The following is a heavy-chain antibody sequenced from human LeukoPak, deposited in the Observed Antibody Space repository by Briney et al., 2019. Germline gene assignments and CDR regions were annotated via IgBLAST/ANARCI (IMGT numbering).Heavy chain of an antibody. CDR3: ARGLDERYYYDSSGYGDAFDI. Sequence: ASVKVSCKASGGTFSSYAISWVRQAPGQGLEWMGGIIPIFGTANYAQKFQGRGTITTDESTSTAYMELSSLRSEDTAVYYCARGLDERYYYDSSGYGDAFDIWGQGTMVTVSS. J-gene: IGHJ3*02. CDR2: IIPIFGTA. CDR1: GGTFSSYA. D-gene: IGHD3-22*01. V-gene: IGHV1-69*05.